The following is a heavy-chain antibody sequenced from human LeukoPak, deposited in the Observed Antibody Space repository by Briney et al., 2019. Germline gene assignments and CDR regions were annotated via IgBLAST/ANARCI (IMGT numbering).Heavy chain of an antibody. CDR2: ISGSGGST. CDR3: AKGVAGTDTYYYYGMDV. J-gene: IGHJ6*02. V-gene: IGHV3-23*01. D-gene: IGHD1/OR15-1a*01. Sequence: PGGSLRLSCAASGFTFSSYAMSWVRQAPGKGLEWVSAISGSGGSTYYADSVKGRFTISRDNSKNTLYLQMNSLRAEDTALYYCAKGVAGTDTYYYYGMDVWGQGTTVTVSS. CDR1: GFTFSSYA.